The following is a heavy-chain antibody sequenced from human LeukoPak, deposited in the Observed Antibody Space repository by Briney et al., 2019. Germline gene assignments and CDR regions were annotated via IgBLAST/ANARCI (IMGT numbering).Heavy chain of an antibody. D-gene: IGHD6-19*01. V-gene: IGHV1-8*01. CDR1: GYTFTSCD. Sequence: ASVKVSCKASGYTFTSCDINWVRQATGQGLEWMGWMNPNSGNTGYGQSFQGRITMTRDISIGTAYMELSNLTSEDTAIYYCTRGSSGRRDNWGQGTLVTVST. CDR3: TRGSSGRRDN. J-gene: IGHJ4*02. CDR2: MNPNSGNT.